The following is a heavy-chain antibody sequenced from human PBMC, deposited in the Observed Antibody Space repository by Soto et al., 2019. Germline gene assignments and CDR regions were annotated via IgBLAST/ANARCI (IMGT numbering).Heavy chain of an antibody. CDR3: ARESSGTYYFDY. D-gene: IGHD6-19*01. Sequence: QVQLEQSGAEVKKPGASMKVSCQASGYTFTSYYIHWVRQAPGQGLEWMGVSHVGPDTTMYAQKFQGRVTMTRDTSTSTVYMELSSLISEDMAVYFCARESSGTYYFDYWGQGTLVTVSS. CDR2: SHVGPDTT. CDR1: GYTFTSYY. V-gene: IGHV1-46*01. J-gene: IGHJ4*02.